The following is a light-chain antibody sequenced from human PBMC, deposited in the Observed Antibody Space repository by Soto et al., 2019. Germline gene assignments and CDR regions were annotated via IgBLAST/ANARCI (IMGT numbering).Light chain of an antibody. J-gene: IGLJ2*01. CDR3: CSYAGSSTLV. CDR2: EVD. V-gene: IGLV2-23*02. CDR1: SSDVGTYNL. Sequence: QSALTQPASVSGSPGQSITISCTGTSSDVGTYNLVSWYQQHPGKAPKLMIYEVDKRPSGVSNRFSGSKSGNTASLTISGLQAEDEADYYCCSYAGSSTLVFGGGTKLTGL.